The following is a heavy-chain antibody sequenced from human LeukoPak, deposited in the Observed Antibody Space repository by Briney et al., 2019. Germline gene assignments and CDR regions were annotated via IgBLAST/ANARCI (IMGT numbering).Heavy chain of an antibody. CDR1: GYTFTSYG. D-gene: IGHD3-3*01. J-gene: IGHJ5*02. CDR2: ISAYNGNT. V-gene: IGHV1-18*01. CDR3: ARDLIRGYDFWSGYSWFDP. Sequence: ASVKVSCKASGYTFTSYGISWVRQAPGQGLEWMGWISAYNGNTNYAQKLQGRVTTTTDTSTSTAYMELRSLRSDDTAVYYCARDLIRGYDFWSGYSWFDPWGQGTLVTVSS.